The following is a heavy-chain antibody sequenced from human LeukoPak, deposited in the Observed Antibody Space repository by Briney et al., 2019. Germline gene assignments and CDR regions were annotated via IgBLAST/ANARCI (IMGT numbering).Heavy chain of an antibody. V-gene: IGHV4-34*01. D-gene: IGHD6-13*01. J-gene: IGHJ4*02. CDR1: VGSFSGYY. CDR3: ERGGYHRFRLTGY. CDR2: INHRGST. Sequence: SETLSLTCAVSVGSFSGYYWSWIRQPPWKGLDWIGEINHRGSTNYNPSLNSRVTISVDTSQNQFSLKLTSVTAAEPAVYSCERGGYHRFRLTGYWGKGTLVTVS.